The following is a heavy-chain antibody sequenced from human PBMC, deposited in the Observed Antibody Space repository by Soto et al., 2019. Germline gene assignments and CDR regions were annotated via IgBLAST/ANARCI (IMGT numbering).Heavy chain of an antibody. CDR1: GFSFSDYT. V-gene: IGHV3-21*02. D-gene: IGHD3-9*01. CDR2: IYSSGRT. J-gene: IGHJ2*01. CDR3: ARDFDVNTALDYWYFDL. Sequence: EVQLVESGGGLVKPGGSLRLSCTASGFSFSDYTMNWVRQAPGKGLEWIGRIYSSGRTHYNPSLGSRVSMSVAQNSFSLRLTSVTAADTAIYYCARDFDVNTALDYWYFDLWGRGTQVSVSS.